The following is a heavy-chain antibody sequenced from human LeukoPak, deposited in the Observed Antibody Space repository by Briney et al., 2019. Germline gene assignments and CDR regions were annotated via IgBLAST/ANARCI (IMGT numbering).Heavy chain of an antibody. CDR1: GFTFDDYA. V-gene: IGHV3-9*01. J-gene: IGHJ4*02. CDR3: AKAHYDFWSGYFDMYYFDY. Sequence: GRSLRLSCAASGFTFDDYAMHWVRQAPGKGLEWVSGISWNSGSIGYADSVKGRFTISRDNAKNPLYLQMNSLRAEDTALYYCAKAHYDFWSGYFDMYYFDYWGQGTLVTVSS. D-gene: IGHD3-3*01. CDR2: ISWNSGSI.